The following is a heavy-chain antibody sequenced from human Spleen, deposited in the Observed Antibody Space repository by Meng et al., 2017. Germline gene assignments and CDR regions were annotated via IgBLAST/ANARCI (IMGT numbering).Heavy chain of an antibody. CDR1: GGSISTSGYY. D-gene: IGHD6-19*01. CDR3: VRSSGWVRTGFDP. J-gene: IGHJ5*02. CDR2: IGHSGIT. V-gene: IGHV4-39*01. Sequence: HPPRQESGPGLVTPSEAVSLTCSVSGGSISTSGYYWGWIRQPPGKGLEWIGSIGHSGITYYTPSLKSRVTVSIDTSKSQFSLKLTSVTAADTAVYYCVRSSGWVRTGFDPWGQGTLVTVSS.